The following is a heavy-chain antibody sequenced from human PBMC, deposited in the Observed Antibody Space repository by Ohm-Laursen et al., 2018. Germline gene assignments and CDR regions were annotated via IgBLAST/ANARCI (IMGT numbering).Heavy chain of an antibody. CDR1: GFTFSSYS. CDR3: ARDRQKLELRGGFDY. V-gene: IGHV3-21*01. CDR2: ISSSSSYI. D-gene: IGHD1-7*01. Sequence: SLRLSCAASGFTFSSYSMNWVRQAPGKGLEWISSISSSSSYIYYADSVKGRFTISRDNAKNSLYLQMNSLRAEDTAVYYCARDRQKLELRGGFDYWGQGTLVTVSS. J-gene: IGHJ4*02.